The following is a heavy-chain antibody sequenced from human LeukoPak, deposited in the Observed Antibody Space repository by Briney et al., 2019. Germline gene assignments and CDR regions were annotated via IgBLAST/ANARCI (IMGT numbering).Heavy chain of an antibody. CDR3: AKGKQQLVWNAFDI. CDR1: GFTFDDYA. V-gene: IGHV3-9*01. CDR2: ISWNSGSI. Sequence: PGGSLRLSCAASGFTFDDYAMHWVRQAPGKGLEWVSGISWNSGSIGYADSVKGRFTISRDNAKNSLYLQMNSLRAEDTALYYCAKGKQQLVWNAFDIWGQGTMVTVSS. D-gene: IGHD6-13*01. J-gene: IGHJ3*02.